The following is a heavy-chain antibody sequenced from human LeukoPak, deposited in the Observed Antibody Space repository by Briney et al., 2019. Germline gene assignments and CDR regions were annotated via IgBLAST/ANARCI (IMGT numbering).Heavy chain of an antibody. J-gene: IGHJ4*02. V-gene: IGHV3-53*01. CDR3: ARLGHYYGSGSYSFDY. D-gene: IGHD3-10*01. CDR2: IYSGGST. CDR1: GFTVSSNY. Sequence: GGSLRLSCAASGFTVSSNYMSWVRQAPGKGLEWVSVIYSGGSTYYADSVKGRFTISRDNSKNTLYLQMNSLRAEDTAVYYCARLGHYYGSGSYSFDYWGQGTLVTVSS.